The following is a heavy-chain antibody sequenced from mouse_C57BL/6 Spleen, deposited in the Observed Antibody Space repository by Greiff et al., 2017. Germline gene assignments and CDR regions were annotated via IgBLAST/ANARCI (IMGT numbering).Heavy chain of an antibody. CDR1: GYTFTNYD. CDR2: IYPRDGST. V-gene: IGHV1-85*01. CDR3: ARRALPPPYYAMDY. J-gene: IGHJ4*01. Sequence: VQLQQSGPELVKPGASVKLSCKASGYTFTNYDINWVKQRPGQGLEWIGWIYPRDGSTKYNEKFKGKATLTVDTSSSTVYMELHSLTSEDSAVYFCARRALPPPYYAMDYWGQGTSVTVSS.